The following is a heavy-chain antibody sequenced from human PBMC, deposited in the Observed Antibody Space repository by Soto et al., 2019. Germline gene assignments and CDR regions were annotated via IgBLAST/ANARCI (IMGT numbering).Heavy chain of an antibody. J-gene: IGHJ4*02. CDR2: ISFDGSRR. CDR1: GFAFRSHG. Sequence: PGGSLRLSCVASGFAFRSHGMHWARQAPGKGPEWVAGISFDGSRRNYADSVKGRFTISRDNSKNTLYLQMNSLRAEDTAVYYCARDGSLTVSGLDLDSWGQGTLVTVSS. CDR3: ARDGSLTVSGLDLDS. D-gene: IGHD6-19*01. V-gene: IGHV3-30*03.